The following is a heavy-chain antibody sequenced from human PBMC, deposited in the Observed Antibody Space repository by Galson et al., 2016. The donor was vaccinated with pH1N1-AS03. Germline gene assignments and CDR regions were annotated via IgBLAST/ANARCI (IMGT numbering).Heavy chain of an antibody. J-gene: IGHJ5*02. CDR1: GYTFTTYD. CDR3: ARGVVDCSGPACSGTLRFDP. V-gene: IGHV1-8*03. D-gene: IGHD2-15*01. Sequence: SGYTFTTYDINWVRQAPGQGLEWMGWMNPDSGNTGYAPSFQGRVTITRDTSISTAYMELSSLRPEDTAVYYCARGVVDCSGPACSGTLRFDPWGQGTLVTVSS. CDR2: MNPDSGNT.